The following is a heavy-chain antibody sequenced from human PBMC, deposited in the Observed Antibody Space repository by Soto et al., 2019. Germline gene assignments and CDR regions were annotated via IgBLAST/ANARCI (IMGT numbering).Heavy chain of an antibody. V-gene: IGHV6-1*01. CDR1: GDSVSSNSAA. CDR3: ARAVPKQFLVVRKTRSYGMDV. Sequence: SQTLSLTCAISGDSVSSNSAAWNWIRQSPSRGLEWLGRTYYRSKWYNDYALSVKSRITINPDTSKNQFSLQLNSVTPEDTAVYYCARAVPKQFLVVRKTRSYGMDVWGQGTTVTVSS. J-gene: IGHJ6*02. CDR2: TYYRSKWYN. D-gene: IGHD6-19*01.